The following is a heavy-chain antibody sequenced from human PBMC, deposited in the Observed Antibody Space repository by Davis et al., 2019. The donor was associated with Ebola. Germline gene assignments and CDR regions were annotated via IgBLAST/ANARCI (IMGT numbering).Heavy chain of an antibody. V-gene: IGHV3-30-3*01. CDR3: ARDRGDYYDSSGYNWFDP. D-gene: IGHD3-22*01. CDR1: GFTFSSYA. CDR2: ISYDGSNK. J-gene: IGHJ5*02. Sequence: GGSLRLSCAASGFTFSSYAMSWVRQAPGKGLEWVAVISYDGSNKYYADSVKGRFTISRDNSKNTLYLQMNSLRAEDTAVYYCARDRGDYYDSSGYNWFDPWGQGTLVTVSS.